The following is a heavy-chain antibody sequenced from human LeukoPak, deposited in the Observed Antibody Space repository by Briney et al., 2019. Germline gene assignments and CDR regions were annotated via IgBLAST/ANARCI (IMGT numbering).Heavy chain of an antibody. V-gene: IGHV1-69*13. CDR3: ARGGHEYSSSSTSFDY. D-gene: IGHD6-6*01. CDR2: IIPIFGTA. Sequence: ASVKVSCKASGGTFSSYAISWVRQAPGQGLVWMGGIIPIFGTANYAQKFQGRVTITADESTSTAYMELSSLRSEDTAVYYCARGGHEYSSSSTSFDYWGQGTLVTVSS. J-gene: IGHJ4*02. CDR1: GGTFSSYA.